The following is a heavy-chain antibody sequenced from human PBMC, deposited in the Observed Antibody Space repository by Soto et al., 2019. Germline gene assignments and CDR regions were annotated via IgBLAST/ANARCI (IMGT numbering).Heavy chain of an antibody. CDR3: ARVRREYDNSGPVDY. CDR2: IYYGGST. V-gene: IGHV4-30-2*01. Sequence: SETLSLTCAVSGGSISSGDYSWNWIRQPPGKGLEWIGYIYYGGSTYYNPSLQSRVTMSVDRSRNQFPLKLNSVTAADTAVYYCARVRREYDNSGPVDYWGQGTLVTVSS. J-gene: IGHJ4*02. CDR1: GGSISSGDYS. D-gene: IGHD3-22*01.